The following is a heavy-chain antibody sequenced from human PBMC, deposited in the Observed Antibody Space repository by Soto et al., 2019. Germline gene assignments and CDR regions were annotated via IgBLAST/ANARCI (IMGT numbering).Heavy chain of an antibody. D-gene: IGHD6-19*01. V-gene: IGHV1-69*04. Sequence: ASVKVSCKASGGTFSSYTISWVRQAPGQGLEWMGRIIPILGIANYAQKFQGRVTITADKSTSTAYMELSSLRSEDTAVYYCARDLAVAGNLDVWGKGTTVTVSS. CDR2: IIPILGIA. CDR1: GGTFSSYT. J-gene: IGHJ6*04. CDR3: ARDLAVAGNLDV.